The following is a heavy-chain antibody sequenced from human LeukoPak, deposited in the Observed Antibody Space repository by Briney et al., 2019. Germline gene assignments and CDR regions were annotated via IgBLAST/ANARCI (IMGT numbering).Heavy chain of an antibody. J-gene: IGHJ5*02. V-gene: IGHV1-2*02. CDR1: GYTFTGYY. CDR2: TNPNSGGT. D-gene: IGHD2-2*01. CDR3: ARVRCSSTSCYSWFDP. Sequence: GASVKVSCKASGYTFTGYYMHWVRQAPGQGLEWMGWTNPNSGGTNYAQKFQGRVTMTRDTSISTAYMELSRLRSDDTAVYYCARVRCSSTSCYSWFDPWGQGTLVTVSS.